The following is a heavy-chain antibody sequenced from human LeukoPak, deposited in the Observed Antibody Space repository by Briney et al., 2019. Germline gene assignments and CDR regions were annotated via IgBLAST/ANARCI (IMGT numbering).Heavy chain of an antibody. CDR2: ISSSGSTI. D-gene: IGHD2-2*01. Sequence: PGGSLRLSCAASGFTFSDYYMSWIRQAPGKGLEWVSYISSSGSTIYYADSVKGRFTISRDNAKNSLYLQMNSLRAEDTAVYYCARDPGGYCSSTSCYGGRFDPWGQGTLVTVSS. CDR1: GFTFSDYY. CDR3: ARDPGGYCSSTSCYGGRFDP. V-gene: IGHV3-11*01. J-gene: IGHJ5*02.